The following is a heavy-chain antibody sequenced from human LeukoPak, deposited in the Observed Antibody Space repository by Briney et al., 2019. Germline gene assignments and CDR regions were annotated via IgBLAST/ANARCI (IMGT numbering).Heavy chain of an antibody. J-gene: IGHJ5*02. Sequence: GGSLRLSCAASGFTFSSYSMNWVRRAPGEGLEWVSSITRSSTSTYYTDSVRGRFTISRDNAKNSLYLQMNSLRAEDTAVYYCARDNWNDAPGGFDPWGQGTLVTVSS. CDR1: GFTFSSYS. CDR2: ITRSSTST. CDR3: ARDNWNDAPGGFDP. V-gene: IGHV3-21*01. D-gene: IGHD1-20*01.